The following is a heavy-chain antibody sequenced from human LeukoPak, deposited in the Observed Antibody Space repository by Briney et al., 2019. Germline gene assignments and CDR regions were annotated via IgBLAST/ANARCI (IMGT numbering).Heavy chain of an antibody. V-gene: IGHV3-30-3*01. J-gene: IGHJ6*02. CDR2: ISYDGSNK. D-gene: IGHD2-21*02. CDR1: GFTFSSYA. Sequence: GRSLRLSCAASGFTFSSYAMHWVRQAPGKGLEWVAVISYDGSNKYYADSVKGRFTISRDNSKNTLYLQMNSLRAEDTAVYYCASLAPIVVVTAVRMDVWGQGTTVTVS. CDR3: ASLAPIVVVTAVRMDV.